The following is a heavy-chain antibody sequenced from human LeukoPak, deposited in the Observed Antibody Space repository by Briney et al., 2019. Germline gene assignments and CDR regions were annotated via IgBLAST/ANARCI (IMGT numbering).Heavy chain of an antibody. J-gene: IGHJ3*02. Sequence: SETLSLTCAVYGGSFTNYYWSWIRQPPGKGLEWIGEINHSGSTNYNPSLKSRVTISVDTSKNQFSLKLSSVTAADTAVYYCARNGDRGAFDIWGQGTMVTVSS. D-gene: IGHD4-17*01. CDR1: GGSFTNYY. CDR2: INHSGST. V-gene: IGHV4-34*01. CDR3: ARNGDRGAFDI.